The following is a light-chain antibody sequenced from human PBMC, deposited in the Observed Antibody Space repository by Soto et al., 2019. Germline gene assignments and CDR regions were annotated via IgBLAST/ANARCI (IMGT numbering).Light chain of an antibody. Sequence: IHLTQSPSSLSAAVRGLGPLPWRASQAILTYLNWLQQKAGKAPEVLIYDASGLRSGVPSRFTGSGSATDFTLTITSLQREDAGTYFCQQTFSPDVTFGGGTKVDIK. CDR2: DAS. CDR1: QAILTY. CDR3: QQTFSPDVT. J-gene: IGKJ4*01. V-gene: IGKV1-39*01.